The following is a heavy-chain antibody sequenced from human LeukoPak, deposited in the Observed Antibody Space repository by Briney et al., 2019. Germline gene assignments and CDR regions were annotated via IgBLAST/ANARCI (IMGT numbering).Heavy chain of an antibody. Sequence: GGSLRLSCAASGFSFSGYGMNWVRQAPGKGLEWVSYISSNSRTTHYADSVKGRFTISRDNAKNSVYLQMNSLRGEDTAVYYCACYGDHEGRGGYWGQGTLVTVSS. CDR1: GFSFSGYG. J-gene: IGHJ4*02. V-gene: IGHV3-48*01. CDR2: ISSNSRTT. D-gene: IGHD4-17*01. CDR3: ACYGDHEGRGGY.